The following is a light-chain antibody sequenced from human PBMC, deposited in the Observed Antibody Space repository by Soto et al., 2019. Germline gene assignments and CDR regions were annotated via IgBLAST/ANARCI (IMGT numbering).Light chain of an antibody. V-gene: IGKV1-5*03. CDR2: KAS. Sequence: DLQMTQSHSTLSASVGDRVTLTCRASQTISGWLAWYQQKPGKAPKLLIYKASSLQSAVPSRFSGSGSGTEFKLTISSLQPDDFATYYCQQYNSYPYTFGQGTKLESK. J-gene: IGKJ2*01. CDR3: QQYNSYPYT. CDR1: QTISGW.